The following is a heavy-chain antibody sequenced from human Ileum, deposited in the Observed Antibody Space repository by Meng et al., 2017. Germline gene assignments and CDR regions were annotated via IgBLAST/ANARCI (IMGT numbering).Heavy chain of an antibody. CDR3: ARVDFRGDSRDSSGLGL. J-gene: IGHJ4*02. D-gene: IGHD3-22*01. V-gene: IGHV4-34*01. CDR2: INHGGGT. Sequence: QVALKESGAQLLRPSETLSLTCAVYGGSFSGFYWSWIRQSPEKGLEWIGEINHGGGTNYNPSLSSRVTISVDTSKNQFSLKVNSVTAADTAFYYCARVDFRGDSRDSSGLGLWGQGTLVTVSS. CDR1: GGSFSGFY.